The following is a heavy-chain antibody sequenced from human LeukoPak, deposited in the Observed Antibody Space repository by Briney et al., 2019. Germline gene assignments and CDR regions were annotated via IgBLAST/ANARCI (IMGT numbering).Heavy chain of an antibody. CDR2: ISSSSSYI. V-gene: IGHV3-21*04. CDR1: GFTFSSYS. CDR3: AKDITRAVAGALDY. D-gene: IGHD6-19*01. Sequence: PGGSLRLSCAASGFTFSSYSMNWVRQAPGKGLEWVSSISSSSSYIYYADSVKGRFTISRDNAKNSLYLQMNSLRAEDTALYYCAKDITRAVAGALDYWGQGTLVTVSS. J-gene: IGHJ4*02.